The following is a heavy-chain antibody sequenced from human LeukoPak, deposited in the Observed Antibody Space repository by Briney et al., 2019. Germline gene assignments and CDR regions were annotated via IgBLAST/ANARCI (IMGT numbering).Heavy chain of an antibody. J-gene: IGHJ3*02. CDR1: GFTFSSYG. CDR2: ISYDGSNK. V-gene: IGHV3-30*18. D-gene: IGHD1-26*01. Sequence: GGSLRLSCAASGFTFSSYGMHWVRQAPGKGLEWVAVISYDGSNKYYADSVKGRLTISRDNSKNTLYLQMNSLRAEDTAVYYCAKDVVGAVDAFDIWGQGTMVTVSS. CDR3: AKDVVGAVDAFDI.